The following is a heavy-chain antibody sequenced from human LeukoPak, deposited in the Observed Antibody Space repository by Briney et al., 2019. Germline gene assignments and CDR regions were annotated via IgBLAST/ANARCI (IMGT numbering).Heavy chain of an antibody. V-gene: IGHV4-39*01. D-gene: IGHD2-15*01. CDR3: ARSLRGAAHHFDY. CDR1: GGSISGSSYY. CDR2: IYFTGNA. J-gene: IGHJ4*02. Sequence: SETLSLTCTVSGGSISGSSYYWGWIRQPPRKGLEWIGSIYFTGNAYYNPSLKSRVTISADTSKNQFSLILSSVTAADTAVYYCARSLRGAAHHFDYWGQGTLVTVSS.